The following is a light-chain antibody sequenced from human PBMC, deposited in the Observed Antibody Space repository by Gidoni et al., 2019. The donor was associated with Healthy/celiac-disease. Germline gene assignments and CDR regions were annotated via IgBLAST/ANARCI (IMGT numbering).Light chain of an antibody. J-gene: IGLJ1*01. Sequence: SVLTQPPSASGAPAQGVTIPCSGSSSNIGSNYVYWYQQLPGTAPKLLIYRNNQRPSGVPDRFSGSKSGTSASLAISGLRSEDEADYYCAAWDDSLSGYVFGTGTKVTVL. CDR3: AAWDDSLSGYV. CDR2: RNN. V-gene: IGLV1-47*01. CDR1: SSNIGSNY.